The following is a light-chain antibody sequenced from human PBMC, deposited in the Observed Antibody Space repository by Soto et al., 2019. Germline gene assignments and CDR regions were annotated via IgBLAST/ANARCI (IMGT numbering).Light chain of an antibody. V-gene: IGKV3-15*01. CDR1: QSVSSN. CDR3: QQYNNWPPVLT. CDR2: GAS. J-gene: IGKJ4*01. Sequence: ERVMTQSPSTLSVSPGSRSTLACRASQSVSSNLAWYQQKPGKAPRLLXYGASTRATGIPARFSGSGSGKEFTLNISSLQSEDFAVYYCQQYNNWPPVLTFGGGTKVDIK.